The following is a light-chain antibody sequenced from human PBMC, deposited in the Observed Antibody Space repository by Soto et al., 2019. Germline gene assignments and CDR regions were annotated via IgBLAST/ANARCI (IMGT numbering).Light chain of an antibody. V-gene: IGKV1-5*03. CDR1: QSISSW. Sequence: DIQMTQSPSTLSASVGDRVTITCRASQSISSWLAWYQQKPGKAPKLLIYQASSLESGVPSRFSGSGSGTEFTLAISSLKPDDFATYDYQQYNSYSKTFGQGTKVEIK. J-gene: IGKJ1*01. CDR3: QQYNSYSKT. CDR2: QAS.